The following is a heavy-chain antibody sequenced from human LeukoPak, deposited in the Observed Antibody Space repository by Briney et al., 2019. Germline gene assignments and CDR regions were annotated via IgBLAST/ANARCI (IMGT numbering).Heavy chain of an antibody. CDR2: IYSGGST. V-gene: IGHV3-66*02. CDR3: AGNNYASGTFLVY. Sequence: GGSLRLSCAASGFTVGSNYRNWRRQAPGKPFEWVSSIYSGGSTDYAASVKGRFTISTDSSKNTVYLQMNSLRSDDTAVYFCAGNNYASGTFLVYWGKGTLATVSS. D-gene: IGHD3-10*01. CDR1: GFTVGSNY. J-gene: IGHJ4*02.